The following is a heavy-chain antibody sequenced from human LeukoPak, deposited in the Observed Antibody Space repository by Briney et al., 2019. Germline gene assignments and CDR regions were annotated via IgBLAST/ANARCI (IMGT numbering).Heavy chain of an antibody. J-gene: IGHJ4*02. V-gene: IGHV3-21*01. CDR1: GFTFSSYS. CDR3: ARDTRGRAAAGTSDY. CDR2: ISSSSSYI. D-gene: IGHD6-13*01. Sequence: GGSLRLSCAASGFTFSSYSMNWVRQAPGKGLEWVSSISSSSSYIYYADSVKGRFTISRDNAKNSLYLQMNSLRAEDTAVYYCARDTRGRAAAGTSDYWGQGTLVTVSS.